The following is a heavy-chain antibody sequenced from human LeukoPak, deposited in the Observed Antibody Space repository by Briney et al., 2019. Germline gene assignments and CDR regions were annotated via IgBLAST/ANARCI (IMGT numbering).Heavy chain of an antibody. CDR2: ISSDGSNK. V-gene: IGHV3-30*18. J-gene: IGHJ4*02. CDR1: GFTFSSYG. CDR3: AKSGTTSSWSPRVKTYFDY. Sequence: GGSQRLSCAASGFTFSSYGMQWVPHAPGKGLGWVAVISSDGSNKYYADSVKGRFTISRDISKSMIYLQMNSLRAEDTAVYYCAKSGTTSSWSPRVKTYFDYWGQGTLVTVSS. D-gene: IGHD6-13*01.